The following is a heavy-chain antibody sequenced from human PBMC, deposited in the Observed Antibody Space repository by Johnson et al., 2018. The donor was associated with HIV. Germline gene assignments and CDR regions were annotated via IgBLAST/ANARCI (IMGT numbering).Heavy chain of an antibody. J-gene: IGHJ3*02. Sequence: VLLVESGGGVVQPGRSLRLSCAASAFTFSSYGMHWVRQAPGKGLEWVAVISYDGSNKYYADSVKGRFTISRDNSKNTLYLQMNSLRAEDTAVYYCAKDLGDAVGTTHDAFDIWGQGTMVTVSS. CDR1: AFTFSSYG. CDR3: AKDLGDAVGTTHDAFDI. CDR2: ISYDGSNK. V-gene: IGHV3-30*18. D-gene: IGHD1-26*01.